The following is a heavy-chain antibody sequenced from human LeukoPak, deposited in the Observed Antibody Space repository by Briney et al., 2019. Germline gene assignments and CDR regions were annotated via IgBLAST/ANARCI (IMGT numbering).Heavy chain of an antibody. CDR1: GFTFTSYA. CDR3: ARDRRAVAVYFDY. D-gene: IGHD6-19*01. CDR2: ISYDGSIQ. J-gene: IGHJ4*02. V-gene: IGHV3-30*09. Sequence: GGSLRPSCAASGFTFTSYAMHRVRQAPGKGLEWVAVISYDGSIQHYADSVKGRFAFSRDNSKNTLYLQMNSLRPEDTAVYYCARDRRAVAVYFDYWGQGTLVTVSS.